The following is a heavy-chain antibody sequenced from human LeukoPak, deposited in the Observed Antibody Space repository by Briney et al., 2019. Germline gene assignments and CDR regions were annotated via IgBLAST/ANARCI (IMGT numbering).Heavy chain of an antibody. J-gene: IGHJ4*02. CDR3: AKAAGFMVRGVISDY. CDR2: ISGSSSST. D-gene: IGHD3-10*01. Sequence: GGSLRLSCAASGFTFSNYGMSWVRQAPGMGLEWVSAISGSSSSTYYADSVKGRFTISRDNSKNTLYLQMNSLRAEDTAVYCAKAAGFMVRGVISDYWGQGTLVTVSS. V-gene: IGHV3-23*01. CDR1: GFTFSNYG.